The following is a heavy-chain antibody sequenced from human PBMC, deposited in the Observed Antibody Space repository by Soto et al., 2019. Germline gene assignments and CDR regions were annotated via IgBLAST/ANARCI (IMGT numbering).Heavy chain of an antibody. D-gene: IGHD3-3*01. J-gene: IGHJ3*01. V-gene: IGHV1-69*06. CDR1: GGTFSSYA. CDR2: IIPIFGTA. CDR3: ARHEGGEIFGVVRDARAFDR. Sequence: QVQLVQSGAEVKKPGYSVKVSCKASGGTFSSYAISWVRQAPGQGLEWMGGIIPIFGTANYAQKFQGRVTITADKSTSTDYLELSSLGNEEPDVYYCARHEGGEIFGVVRDARAFDRWGQGTMVTVSS.